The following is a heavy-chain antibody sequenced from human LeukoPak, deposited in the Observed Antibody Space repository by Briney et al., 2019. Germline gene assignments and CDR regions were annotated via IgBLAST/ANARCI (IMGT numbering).Heavy chain of an antibody. CDR3: ARLAAAGTYFDY. V-gene: IGHV1-18*01. Sequence: ASVKVSCKASGYTFTSYGISWVRQAPGQGLEWMGWISAYNGNTNYAQKLQGRVTMTTDTSTSTAYMELRSLRSNDTAVYYCARLAAAGTYFDYWGQGTLVTVSS. D-gene: IGHD6-13*01. CDR2: ISAYNGNT. CDR1: GYTFTSYG. J-gene: IGHJ4*02.